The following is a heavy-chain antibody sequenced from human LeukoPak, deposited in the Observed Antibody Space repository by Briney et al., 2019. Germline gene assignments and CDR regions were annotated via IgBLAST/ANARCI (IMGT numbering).Heavy chain of an antibody. D-gene: IGHD6-19*01. Sequence: GGSLRLSCAASGFTFSSHAMSWVRQAPGKGLEWVSAISGSGGSTYYADVVKGRFTISRDKSKNTLYLQMNSLRAEDTAVYYCAKGLAVVGHFDYWGQGTLVTVSS. J-gene: IGHJ4*02. V-gene: IGHV3-23*01. CDR1: GFTFSSHA. CDR3: AKGLAVVGHFDY. CDR2: ISGSGGST.